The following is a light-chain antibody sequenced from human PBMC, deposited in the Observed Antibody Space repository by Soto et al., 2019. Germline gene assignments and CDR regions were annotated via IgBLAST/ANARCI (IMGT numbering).Light chain of an antibody. CDR3: CADARRSTYV. J-gene: IGLJ1*01. CDR2: EVS. Sequence: QSALTQPASGGGSPGQSITISCTRASSDVGIYNFVSRYQQHPGEVPKVVIYEVSKRPSEVSDRFSVSKSGNTASLTISRLQAEDEADDYCCADARRSTYVFGTGTTVTVL. V-gene: IGLV2-23*02. CDR1: SSDVGIYNF.